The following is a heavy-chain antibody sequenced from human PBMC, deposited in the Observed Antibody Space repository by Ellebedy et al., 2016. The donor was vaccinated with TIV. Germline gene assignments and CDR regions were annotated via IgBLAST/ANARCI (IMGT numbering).Heavy chain of an antibody. Sequence: ASVKVSXXASGYTFTGYYMHWVRQAPGQGLEWMGWINPNSGGTNYAQKFQGWVTMTRDTSISTAYMELSRLRSDDTAVYYCARDGYYGSGRGWFDPWGQGTLVTVSS. D-gene: IGHD3-10*01. CDR1: GYTFTGYY. CDR3: ARDGYYGSGRGWFDP. J-gene: IGHJ5*02. V-gene: IGHV1-2*04. CDR2: INPNSGGT.